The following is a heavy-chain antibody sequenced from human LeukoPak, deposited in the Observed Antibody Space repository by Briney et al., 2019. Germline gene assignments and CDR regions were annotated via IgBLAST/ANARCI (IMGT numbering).Heavy chain of an antibody. D-gene: IGHD5-12*01. CDR3: ARGRGYSGYSTGYYYMDV. Sequence: SETRSLTCTVSGGSISNYYWSWIRQPAGKGLEWIGRIYTSGSTNYNSSLKSRVTMSVDTSKNQFSLKLSSVTAADTAVYYCARGRGYSGYSTGYYYMDVWGKGTTVTVSS. CDR2: IYTSGST. CDR1: GGSISNYY. V-gene: IGHV4-4*07. J-gene: IGHJ6*03.